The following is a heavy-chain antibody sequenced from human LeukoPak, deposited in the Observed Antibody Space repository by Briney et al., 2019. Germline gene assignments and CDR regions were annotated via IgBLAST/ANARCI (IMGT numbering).Heavy chain of an antibody. D-gene: IGHD3-9*01. CDR3: ARDRRDYDILTGYYSLVL. J-gene: IGHJ4*02. CDR1: EFTFSDYY. CDR2: ISSSGSTI. Sequence: PGGSLRLSCAASEFTFSDYYMSWIRQAPGKGLEWVSYISSSGSTIYYADSVKGRFTISRDNAKNSLYLQMNSLRAEDTAVYYCARDRRDYDILTGYYSLVLWGQGTLVTVSS. V-gene: IGHV3-11*04.